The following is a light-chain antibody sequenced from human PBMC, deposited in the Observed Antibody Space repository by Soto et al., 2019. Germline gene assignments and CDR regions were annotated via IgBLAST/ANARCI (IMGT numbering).Light chain of an antibody. Sequence: SVLTQPASVSGSPGQSITISCTGTSSDVGGYNYVSWFQHHPGKAPKLMIYEVSYRPSGVSNRFSGSKSGDTASLTISGLQAEDEADYYCSSFTNTITRYAFGTGTKVTVL. V-gene: IGLV2-14*01. J-gene: IGLJ1*01. CDR3: SSFTNTITRYA. CDR2: EVS. CDR1: SSDVGGYNY.